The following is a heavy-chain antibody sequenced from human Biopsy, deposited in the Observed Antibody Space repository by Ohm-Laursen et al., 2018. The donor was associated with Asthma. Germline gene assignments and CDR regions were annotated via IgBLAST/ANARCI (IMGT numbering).Heavy chain of an antibody. J-gene: IGHJ4*02. D-gene: IGHD5-24*01. CDR1: GGSIGSGGYY. CDR3: ARGPPVDRED. Sequence: TLSLTCTVSGGSIGSGGYYWSWIRQHPGKGLEWIGYIYYSGSTYYNPSLKSRVTISVDTSKNQFSLKLSSVTAADTAVYYCARGPPVDREDWGQGTLVTVSS. CDR2: IYYSGST. V-gene: IGHV4-31*03.